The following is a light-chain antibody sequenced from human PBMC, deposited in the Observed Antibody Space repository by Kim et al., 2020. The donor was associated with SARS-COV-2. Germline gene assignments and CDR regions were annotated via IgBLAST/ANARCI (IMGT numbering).Light chain of an antibody. CDR1: SGRIVSDF. J-gene: IGLJ3*02. Sequence: GKTVNISCTRSSGRIVSDFVQWFQQRPGSSPTTVICEDHKRPSGVPDRFSGSVDSSSNSASLTISGLRAEDEADYYCQSYDDNIWVFGGGTQLTVL. V-gene: IGLV6-57*01. CDR3: QSYDDNIWV. CDR2: EDH.